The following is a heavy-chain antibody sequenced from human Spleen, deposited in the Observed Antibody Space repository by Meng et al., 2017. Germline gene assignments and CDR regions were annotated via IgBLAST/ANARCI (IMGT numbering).Heavy chain of an antibody. Sequence: GESLKISCAASGFTVSSNEMSWVRQAPGKGLEWVSSISGDSTYYADSGKGRFTISRDNSKNTLYLQMNSLRAEDTAVYYCARDYGYFSHFDYWGQGTLVTVSS. J-gene: IGHJ4*02. V-gene: IGHV3-38-3*01. CDR1: GFTVSSNE. D-gene: IGHD5-18*01. CDR2: ISGDST. CDR3: ARDYGYFSHFDY.